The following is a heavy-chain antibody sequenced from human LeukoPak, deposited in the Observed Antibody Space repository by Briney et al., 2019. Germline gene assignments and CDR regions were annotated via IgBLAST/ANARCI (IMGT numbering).Heavy chain of an antibody. V-gene: IGHV4-59*01. J-gene: IGHJ6*03. Sequence: PSETLSLTCTVSGGSISSYYWSWIRQPPGKGLEWIGYIYYSGSTNYNPSPKSRVTISVDTSKNQFSLKLSSVTAADTAVYYCAREMGYSSSWYLGYYYYYMDVWGKGTTVTVSS. D-gene: IGHD6-13*01. CDR2: IYYSGST. CDR1: GGSISSYY. CDR3: AREMGYSSSWYLGYYYYYMDV.